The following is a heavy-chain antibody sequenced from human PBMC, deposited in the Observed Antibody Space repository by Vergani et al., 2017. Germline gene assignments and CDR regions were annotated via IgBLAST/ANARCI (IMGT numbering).Heavy chain of an antibody. CDR1: GGPISSGGYY. D-gene: IGHD2-8*01. V-gene: IGHV4-31*01. Sequence: QVQLQESGPGLVKPSQTLSLTCTVSGGPISSGGYYWSWIRQHPGKGLEWIGYIYYIGSTYYNPSLKSLVTISVYTSKNQFSLKLSSVTAADTAVYYCARVPIYLYGAFDIWGQGTMVTVSS. CDR3: ARVPIYLYGAFDI. CDR2: IYYIGST. J-gene: IGHJ3*02.